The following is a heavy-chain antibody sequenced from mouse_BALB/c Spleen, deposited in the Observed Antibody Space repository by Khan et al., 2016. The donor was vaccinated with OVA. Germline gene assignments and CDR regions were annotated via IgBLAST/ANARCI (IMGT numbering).Heavy chain of an antibody. CDR3: ASHLTGSFAY. V-gene: IGHV5-6*01. J-gene: IGHJ3*01. CDR2: ISSDGDYT. CDR1: GFTFSSYS. D-gene: IGHD4-1*01. Sequence: EVQLVESGGDLVKPGGSLKLSCAASGFTFSSYSMSWVRQTPDKRLEWVAYISSDGDYTYFPDRLKGRFTISRDNAKNTLNLQMSSLKSEDTALYYCASHLTGSFAYWGQGTLVTVSA.